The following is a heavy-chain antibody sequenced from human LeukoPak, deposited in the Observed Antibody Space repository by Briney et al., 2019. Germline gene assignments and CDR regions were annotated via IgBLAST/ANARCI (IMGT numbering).Heavy chain of an antibody. CDR3: ARGSAGSGYGDYAPYLDY. V-gene: IGHV1-69*13. J-gene: IGHJ4*02. CDR1: GYAFTSYY. D-gene: IGHD4-17*01. Sequence: SVKVSCKASGYAFTSYYIHWVRQAPGQGLEWMGGIIPTFGTANYAQKFQGRVTITADESTSTAYMELSSLRSEDTAVYYCARGSAGSGYGDYAPYLDYWGQGTLVTVSS. CDR2: IIPTFGTA.